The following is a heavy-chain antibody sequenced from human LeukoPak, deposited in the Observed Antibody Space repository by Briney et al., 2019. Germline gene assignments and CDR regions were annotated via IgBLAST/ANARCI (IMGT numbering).Heavy chain of an antibody. CDR2: IYSGDST. CDR3: ARSAGIADTIVLGY. Sequence: QSGGSLRLSCAASGFTVSSNYMTWVRQAPGKGLEWVSVIYSGDSTYYADSVKGRFTISRDNSKNTLYLQMNSLRAEDTAVYYCARSAGIADTIVLGYWGQGTLVTVSS. CDR1: GFTVSSNY. V-gene: IGHV3-66*01. J-gene: IGHJ4*02. D-gene: IGHD5-12*01.